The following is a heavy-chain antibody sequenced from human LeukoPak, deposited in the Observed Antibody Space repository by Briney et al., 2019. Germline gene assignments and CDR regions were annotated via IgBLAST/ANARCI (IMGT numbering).Heavy chain of an antibody. CDR3: ATEAGNFYFDS. CDR2: FDPGDGEK. CDR1: GYTLTELS. Sequence: ASVKVSCKVSGYTLTELSMHWVRQAPGKGLEGMGGFDPGDGEKIYAQKFQGRVTMTEDTSADTAYMELSGLRFEDTAVYYCATEAGNFYFDSWGQGTLVTVSS. D-gene: IGHD6-19*01. V-gene: IGHV1-24*01. J-gene: IGHJ4*02.